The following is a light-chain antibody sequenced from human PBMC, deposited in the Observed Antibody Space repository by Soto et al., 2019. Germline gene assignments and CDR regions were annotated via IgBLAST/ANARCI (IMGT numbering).Light chain of an antibody. CDR2: EGS. Sequence: QSALTQPASVSGSPGQSITISCTGTSSDVGSYNLVSWYQQHPGKAPKVMIYEGSARPSGVSNRFSGSKSGNTASLTISGLQAEYEADYYCCSYAGSSTYVLGTGTKLTVL. V-gene: IGLV2-23*01. CDR1: SSDVGSYNL. CDR3: CSYAGSSTYV. J-gene: IGLJ1*01.